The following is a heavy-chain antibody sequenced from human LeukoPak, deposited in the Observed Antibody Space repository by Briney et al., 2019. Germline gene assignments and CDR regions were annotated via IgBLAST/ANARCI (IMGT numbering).Heavy chain of an antibody. CDR2: ISYSGTT. D-gene: IGHD6-6*01. CDR1: GGSIGSRPYY. J-gene: IGHJ6*03. CDR3: ARDFSSSSTVYYYYYMDV. Sequence: PSDTLSLTCAVSGGSIGSRPYYWGWVRQPPGKGLEWIGTISYSGTTYYNPSLKSRVTISLDTSKNQFSLKLSSVTAADTAIYYCARDFSSSSTVYYYYYMDVWGKGTTVTVSS. V-gene: IGHV4-39*07.